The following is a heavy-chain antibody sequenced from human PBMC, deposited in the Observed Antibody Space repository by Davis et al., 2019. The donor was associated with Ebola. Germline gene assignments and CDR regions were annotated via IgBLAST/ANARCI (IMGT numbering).Heavy chain of an antibody. CDR3: ARGWLRTGLDI. CDR2: TYYSSKWYN. D-gene: IGHD3/OR15-3a*01. CDR1: GDSVSTAG. J-gene: IGHJ3*02. Sequence: HSQTLSLTCAISGDSVSTAGWNWIRQSPSRGLEWLGRTYYSSKWYNDYAVSVKSRTTINADTSKNEFSLQLNSVTPEDTAVYYCARGWLRTGLDIWGQGTMVIVSS. V-gene: IGHV6-1*01.